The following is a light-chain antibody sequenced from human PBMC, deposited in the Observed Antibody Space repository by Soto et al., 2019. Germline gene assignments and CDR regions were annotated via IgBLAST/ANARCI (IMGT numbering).Light chain of an antibody. V-gene: IGLV1-44*01. CDR3: AAWDDSLNGWV. CDR1: SSNIGSNT. CDR2: SNN. J-gene: IGLJ3*02. Sequence: QSVLTQPPSASGTPGQRVTISCSGSSSNIGSNTVNWYQQHPGTAPKLLIYSNNQRPSGVPDRFSDSKFGTSASQAISGLQSEDEADYYCAAWDDSLNGWVFGGGTKLTVL.